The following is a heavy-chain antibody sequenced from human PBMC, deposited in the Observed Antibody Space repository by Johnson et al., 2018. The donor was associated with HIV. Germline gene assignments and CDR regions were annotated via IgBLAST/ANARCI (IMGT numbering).Heavy chain of an antibody. Sequence: VQLVESGGGVVQPGRSLRLSCAASGFTFSSNYMSWVRQAPGKGLEWVSVIYSGGSTYYADSVEGRFTISRYNFKNTLYLQMNSLTADDTAVYYCARDQAYSSSWEGVFDIWGQGTRVIVSS. V-gene: IGHV3-66*02. J-gene: IGHJ3*02. D-gene: IGHD6-13*01. CDR3: ARDQAYSSSWEGVFDI. CDR2: IYSGGST. CDR1: GFTFSSNY.